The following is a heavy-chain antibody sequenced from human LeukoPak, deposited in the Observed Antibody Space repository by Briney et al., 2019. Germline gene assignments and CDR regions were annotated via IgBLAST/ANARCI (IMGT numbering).Heavy chain of an antibody. D-gene: IGHD3-22*01. Sequence: SVKVSCKASGGTFSRNTVSWVRQAPGQGLEWMGGIIPMFGTPNYAQNFRGRVTVTTDESTSTASMELASLRSEDTAVYYCARVSVDSGYYYLDLWGQGTLVTVSS. V-gene: IGHV1-69*05. J-gene: IGHJ4*02. CDR3: ARVSVDSGYYYLDL. CDR2: IIPMFGTP. CDR1: GGTFSRNT.